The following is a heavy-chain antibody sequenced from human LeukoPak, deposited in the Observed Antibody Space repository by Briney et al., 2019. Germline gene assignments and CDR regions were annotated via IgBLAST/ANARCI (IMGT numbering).Heavy chain of an antibody. J-gene: IGHJ5*02. CDR2: VYATGST. CDR3: SRRATTWYSPFDP. V-gene: IGHV4-61*02. CDR1: GGSISSGSYY. Sequence: SETLSLTCTVSGGSISSGSYYWSWIRQPAGKGLEWIGRVYATGSTYYNPSFKSRVTMSVDTSKNQFSLRLNSVTAADTAVYYCSRRATTWYSPFDPWGQGTLVTVSS. D-gene: IGHD2-15*01.